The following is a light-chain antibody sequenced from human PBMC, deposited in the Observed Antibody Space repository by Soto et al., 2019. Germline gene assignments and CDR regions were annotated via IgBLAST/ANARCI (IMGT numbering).Light chain of an antibody. CDR3: AAWDDSLSSPV. Sequence: QSVLTQPPSASGTPGQRVTICCSGSSSNIGINYVYWYQQLPGTAPKLLIYRNNQRPSGVPDRFSGSKSGTSASLAISGLRSEDEADYYCAAWDDSLSSPVFGGGTKLTVL. V-gene: IGLV1-47*01. CDR1: SSNIGINY. CDR2: RNN. J-gene: IGLJ3*02.